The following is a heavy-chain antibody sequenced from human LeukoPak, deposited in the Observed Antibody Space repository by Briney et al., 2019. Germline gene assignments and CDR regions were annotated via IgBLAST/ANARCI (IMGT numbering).Heavy chain of an antibody. D-gene: IGHD2-21*02. CDR2: ISACNGNT. J-gene: IGHJ4*02. CDR3: ARVPYIVVVTAQPRGAYYFDY. Sequence: GASVKVSCKASGYTFTSYGISWVRQAPGRGLEWMGWISACNGNTNYAQKLQGRVTMTTDTSTSTAYMELRSLRSDDTAVYYCARVPYIVVVTAQPRGAYYFDYWGQGTLVTVSS. V-gene: IGHV1-18*01. CDR1: GYTFTSYG.